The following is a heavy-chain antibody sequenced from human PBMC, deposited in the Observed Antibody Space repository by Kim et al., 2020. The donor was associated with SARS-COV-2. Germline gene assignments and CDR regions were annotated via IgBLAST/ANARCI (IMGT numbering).Heavy chain of an antibody. CDR2: INPNSGGT. CDR1: GYTFTGYY. Sequence: ASVKVSCKASGYTFTGYYMHWVRQAPGQGLEWMGWINPNSGGTNYAQKFQGRVTMTRDTSISTAYMELSRLRSDDTAVYYCARTPYSSSSPGFDYWGQGTLVTVSS. CDR3: ARTPYSSSSPGFDY. V-gene: IGHV1-2*02. J-gene: IGHJ4*02. D-gene: IGHD6-6*01.